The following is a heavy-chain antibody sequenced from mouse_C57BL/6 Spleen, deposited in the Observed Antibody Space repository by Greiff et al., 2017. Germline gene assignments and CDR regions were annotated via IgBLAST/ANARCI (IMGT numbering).Heavy chain of an antibody. V-gene: IGHV6-3*01. CDR3: PRVYCYAGFAY. D-gene: IGHD1-1*01. J-gene: IGHJ3*01. Sequence: EVKLMESGGGLVQPGGSMKLSCVASGFTFSNYWMNWVSQSPEKGLAWVAQIRLKSDNYATHYEVSVTGRFTISRDDAKMSVYLQMNNLRAEATGIKYCPRVYCYAGFAYWGQRALVTVAA. CDR1: GFTFSNYW. CDR2: IRLKSDNYAT.